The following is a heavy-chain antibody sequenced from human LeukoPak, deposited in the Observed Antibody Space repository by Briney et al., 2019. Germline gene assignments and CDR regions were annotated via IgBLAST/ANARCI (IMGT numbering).Heavy chain of an antibody. V-gene: IGHV3-21*01. CDR3: AREPSYYDSSGYSTS. D-gene: IGHD3-22*01. CDR1: GFTFSSYS. J-gene: IGHJ4*02. Sequence: GGSLRLSCAASGFTFSSYSMNWVRQAPGKGLEWVSSISSSSSYIYYADSVKGRFTISRDNAKNSLYLQMNSLRAEGTAVYYCAREPSYYDSSGYSTSGGQGTLVTVSS. CDR2: ISSSSSYI.